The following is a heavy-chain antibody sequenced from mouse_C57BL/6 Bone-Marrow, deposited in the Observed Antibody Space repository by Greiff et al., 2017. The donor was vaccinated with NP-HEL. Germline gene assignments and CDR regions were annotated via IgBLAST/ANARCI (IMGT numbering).Heavy chain of an antibody. V-gene: IGHV1-31*01. Sequence: EVKLMESGPELVKPGASVKISCKASGYSFTGYYMHWVKQSHGNILDWIGYIYPYNGVSSYNQKFKGKATLTVDKSSSTAYMELRSLTSEDSAVYYCAADYGSSYRYFDVWGTGTTVTVSS. J-gene: IGHJ1*03. CDR1: GYSFTGYY. D-gene: IGHD1-1*01. CDR2: IYPYNGVS. CDR3: AADYGSSYRYFDV.